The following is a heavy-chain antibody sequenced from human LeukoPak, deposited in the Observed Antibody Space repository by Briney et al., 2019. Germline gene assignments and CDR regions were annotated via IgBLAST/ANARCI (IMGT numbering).Heavy chain of an antibody. V-gene: IGHV1-2*02. CDR1: GYTFSGYY. CDR3: ARALAGLLDY. J-gene: IGHJ4*02. CDR2: INPNSGGT. D-gene: IGHD4-11*01. Sequence: GGSVKVSCKASGYTFSGYYMHWVRQAPGQGLEWMGWINPNSGGTNYAQKFQGRVTMTRDTSISTAYMELSRLRSDDTAVYYRARALAGLLDYWGQGTLVTVSS.